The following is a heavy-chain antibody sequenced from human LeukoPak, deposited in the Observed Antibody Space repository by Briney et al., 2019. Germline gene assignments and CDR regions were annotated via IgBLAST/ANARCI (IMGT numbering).Heavy chain of an antibody. CDR3: AREYYYDSSGYAVDYYYYGMDV. D-gene: IGHD3-22*01. CDR1: GYTFTDYF. Sequence: AASVKVSCKTSGYTFTDYFVHWVRQAPGQGLEWVGWINPNSGGTEYAQKCLGRVTMTRDTSISTAYMELSRLRSDDTAVYFCAREYYYDSSGYAVDYYYYGMDVWGQGTTVTVSS. V-gene: IGHV1-2*02. J-gene: IGHJ6*02. CDR2: INPNSGGT.